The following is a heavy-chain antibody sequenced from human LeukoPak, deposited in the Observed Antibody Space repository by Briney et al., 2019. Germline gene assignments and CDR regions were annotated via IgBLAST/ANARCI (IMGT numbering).Heavy chain of an antibody. CDR1: GGSFSGYY. CDR3: ARNQGDAFDI. D-gene: IGHD1-14*01. Sequence: SETLSLTCTIYGGSFSGYYWSWIRQPPGKGLEWIGEINHSGSTNYNPSLKGRVTISVDTSKNQFSLKLSSVTAADTAVYYCARNQGDAFDIWGQGTMVTVSS. CDR2: INHSGST. V-gene: IGHV4-34*01. J-gene: IGHJ3*02.